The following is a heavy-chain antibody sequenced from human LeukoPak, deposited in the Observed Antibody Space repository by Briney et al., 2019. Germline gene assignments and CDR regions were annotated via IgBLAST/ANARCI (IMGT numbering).Heavy chain of an antibody. J-gene: IGHJ5*02. CDR2: ISSSGGST. Sequence: PGGSLRLSCAASGFTFSSSAMSWVRQVPGKGLEWVSGISSSGGSTNYADSVRGRFTISRDNSMNTLYLQMNSLRAEDTAIYYCAKESSIMTSWGQGTLVTASS. CDR3: AKESSIMTS. V-gene: IGHV3-23*01. CDR1: GFTFSSSA. D-gene: IGHD3-10*01.